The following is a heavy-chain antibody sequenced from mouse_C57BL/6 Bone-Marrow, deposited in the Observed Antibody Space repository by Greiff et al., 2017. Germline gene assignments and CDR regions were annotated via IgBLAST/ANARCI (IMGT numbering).Heavy chain of an antibody. V-gene: IGHV1-50*01. CDR3: ARWEVV. Sequence: VQLQQPGAELVKPGASVQLSCTASGYPFTSYWMQWVKQRTGQGLEWIGEIDPSDSYTNYNQKFKGKATLTGDTSSSTAYMQLGSLTSEDSAVSYCARWEVVWGQGTTLTVSS. CDR1: GYPFTSYW. J-gene: IGHJ2*01. CDR2: IDPSDSYT. D-gene: IGHD1-1*01.